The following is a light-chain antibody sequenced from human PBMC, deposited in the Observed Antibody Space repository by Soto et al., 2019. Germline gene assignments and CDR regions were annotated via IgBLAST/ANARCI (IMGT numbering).Light chain of an antibody. CDR1: QSLRTNS. CDR2: GAS. Sequence: EMVLTQSPGTLSLSLGERATLSCRASQSLRTNSLAWYQQKPGQAPRLLIFGASKRATGIPDRFSGSGSGRDFTLTISGLEPEDFAVYYCQQYGSSPLISFGQGTRLEIK. CDR3: QQYGSSPLIS. V-gene: IGKV3-20*01. J-gene: IGKJ5*01.